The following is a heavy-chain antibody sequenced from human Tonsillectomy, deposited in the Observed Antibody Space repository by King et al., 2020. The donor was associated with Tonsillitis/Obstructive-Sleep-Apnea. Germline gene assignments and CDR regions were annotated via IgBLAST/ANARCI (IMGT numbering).Heavy chain of an antibody. V-gene: IGHV3-9*01. CDR1: GFTFDDYG. J-gene: IGHJ3*02. Sequence: VQLVESGGGLVQPGRSLRLSCAASGFTFDDYGMYWVRQAPGKGLEWVSGSNWNSGSIIYADSVKGRFTTSRDNAKNSLYLQMNSLRAEDTAVYYCAKGVYEGSGMGHDAGDIWGQGTMVTVS. CDR2: SNWNSGSI. D-gene: IGHD3-10*01. CDR3: AKGVYEGSGMGHDAGDI.